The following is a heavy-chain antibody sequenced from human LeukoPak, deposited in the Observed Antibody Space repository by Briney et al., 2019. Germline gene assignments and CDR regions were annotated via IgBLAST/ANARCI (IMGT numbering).Heavy chain of an antibody. Sequence: ASVKVSCKASGYTLTNYNISWVRQAPGQGLEWMGWINTYKGDALYAQKLQGRVTMTADTSTNTAYMELRSLRFDDTAVYYCAREFGHCYGDNCFYFFDTWGQGFRVTVSS. D-gene: IGHD4-23*01. CDR1: GYTLTNYN. CDR3: AREFGHCYGDNCFYFFDT. J-gene: IGHJ4*02. V-gene: IGHV1-18*01. CDR2: INTYKGDA.